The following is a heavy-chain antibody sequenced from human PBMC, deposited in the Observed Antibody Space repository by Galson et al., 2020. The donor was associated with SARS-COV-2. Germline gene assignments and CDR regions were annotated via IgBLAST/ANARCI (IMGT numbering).Heavy chain of an antibody. D-gene: IGHD3-10*01. CDR1: GFTFSSYW. CDR3: ARALSWSGAFDI. Sequence: GESLKISCAASGFTFSSYWMHWVRQAPGKGLVWVSRINSDGSSTSYADSVKGRFTISRDNAKNTLYLQMNSLRAEDTAVYYCARALSWSGAFDIWGQGTMVTVSS. CDR2: INSDGSST. J-gene: IGHJ3*02. V-gene: IGHV3-74*01.